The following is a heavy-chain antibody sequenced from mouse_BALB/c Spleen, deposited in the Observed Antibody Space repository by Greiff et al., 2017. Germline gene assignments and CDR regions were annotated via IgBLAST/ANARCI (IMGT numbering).Heavy chain of an antibody. CDR3: SRSFYWYFDV. CDR1: GFTFSSYW. CDR2: IRLKSDNYAT. Sequence: EVKVEESGGGLVQPGGSMKLSCVASGFTFSSYWMSWVRQSPEKGLEWVAEIRLKSDNYATHYAESVKGKFTISRDDSKSRLYLQMNSLRAEDTGIYYCSRSFYWYFDVWGAGTTVTVSS. J-gene: IGHJ1*01. V-gene: IGHV6-6*02. D-gene: IGHD1-1*01.